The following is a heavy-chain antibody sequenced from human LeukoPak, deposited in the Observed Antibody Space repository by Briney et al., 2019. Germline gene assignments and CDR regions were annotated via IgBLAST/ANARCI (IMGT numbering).Heavy chain of an antibody. CDR3: ARTSIAARRADFDY. D-gene: IGHD6-6*01. V-gene: IGHV1-2*02. J-gene: IGHJ4*02. Sequence: ASVKVSFKTSGYTFTDYYIHWMRQAPGQRLEWRGWINSNSGGTSYAQKFQGRVTLTRDTPTRTAFMELNRLTSDDTAVYFCARTSIAARRADFDYWGQGTVVTVSS. CDR1: GYTFTDYY. CDR2: INSNSGGT.